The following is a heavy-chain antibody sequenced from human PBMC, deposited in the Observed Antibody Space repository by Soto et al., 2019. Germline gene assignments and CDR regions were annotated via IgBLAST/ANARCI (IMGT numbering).Heavy chain of an antibody. D-gene: IGHD1-7*01. CDR1: GYTFTSSG. CDR3: ARAGDSDWNYVSSSS. Sequence: ASVKVSCKASGYTFTSSGFNWVRQAPGQGLEWMGWISANSGNTNYAQNLQGRVTMTTDTSTSTAYMELRSLTSDDTAVYYCARAGDSDWNYVSSSSWGQGTLVTVSS. V-gene: IGHV1-18*04. CDR2: ISANSGNT. J-gene: IGHJ4*02.